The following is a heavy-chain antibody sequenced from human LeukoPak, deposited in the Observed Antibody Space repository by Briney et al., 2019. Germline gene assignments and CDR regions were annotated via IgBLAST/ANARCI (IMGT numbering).Heavy chain of an antibody. CDR1: GFTFSTYA. CDR2: ISYDGSEK. CDR3: AMELHDRNYDFEY. J-gene: IGHJ4*02. V-gene: IGHV3-30*04. Sequence: GGSLRLSCAASGFTFSTYAMHWVRQAPGEGLEWVAFISYDGSEKYYPDYVKGRCTISRDNSKNTLYLQFNGLISEDTAVYYFAMELHDRNYDFEYWGGGALVTVSS. D-gene: IGHD4-11*01.